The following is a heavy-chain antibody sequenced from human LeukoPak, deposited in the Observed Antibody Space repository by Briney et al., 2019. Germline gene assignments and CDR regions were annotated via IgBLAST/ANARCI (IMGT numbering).Heavy chain of an antibody. J-gene: IGHJ4*02. Sequence: AGGSLRLSCAASGFTFSSLAMGWVRQAPGKGLEWVSVISDSGGTTYYADSEKGRFTISRDNSRNTLYLQMTTLREEDTAVYCCAKDARRSSGWYFFDHWGQGTLVTVSS. D-gene: IGHD6-19*01. CDR2: ISDSGGTT. V-gene: IGHV3-23*01. CDR3: AKDARRSSGWYFFDH. CDR1: GFTFSSLA.